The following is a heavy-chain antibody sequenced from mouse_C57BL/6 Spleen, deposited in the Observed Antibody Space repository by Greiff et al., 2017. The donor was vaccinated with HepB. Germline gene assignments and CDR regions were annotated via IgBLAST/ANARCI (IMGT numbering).Heavy chain of an antibody. J-gene: IGHJ4*01. CDR1: GYTFTSYW. CDR2: INPSSGYT. Sequence: VQLQQSGAELAKPGASVKLSCKASGYTFTSYWMHWVKQRPGQGLEWIGYINPSSGYTKYNQKFKDKATLTADKSSSTAYMQLSSLTYADSAVYYVATSHLPYAMDYWGQGTSVTVSS. CDR3: ATSHLPYAMDY. V-gene: IGHV1-7*01.